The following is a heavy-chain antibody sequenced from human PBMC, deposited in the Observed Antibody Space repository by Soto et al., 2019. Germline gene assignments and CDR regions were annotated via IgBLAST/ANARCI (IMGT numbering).Heavy chain of an antibody. CDR2: ISYEGSNK. CDR1: GFTFSSYG. Sequence: PGGSLRLSCTASGFTFSSYGMHWVRQAPGKGLEWVAVISYEGSNKFYGDSVKGRFTISRDNSKNTLYLQLNSLRAEDSAVYYCAKDLYSSSWHHYLDSWGQGSLVTVSS. J-gene: IGHJ4*02. V-gene: IGHV3-30*18. D-gene: IGHD6-19*01. CDR3: AKDLYSSSWHHYLDS.